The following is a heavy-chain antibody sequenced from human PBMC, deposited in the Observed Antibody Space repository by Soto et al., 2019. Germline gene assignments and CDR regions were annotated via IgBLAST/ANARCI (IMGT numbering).Heavy chain of an antibody. CDR1: GYTFTSTG. Sequence: ASVKVSCKASGYTFTSTGISWVRQAPGQGPEWMGWISGFNDKTNYAQKFQGRVTMTADTSTTTAYMEMRSLTSDDTAVYYCARDLDGSGSYYTDYWGQGTLVTVSS. V-gene: IGHV1-18*01. J-gene: IGHJ4*02. CDR2: ISGFNDKT. D-gene: IGHD3-10*01. CDR3: ARDLDGSGSYYTDY.